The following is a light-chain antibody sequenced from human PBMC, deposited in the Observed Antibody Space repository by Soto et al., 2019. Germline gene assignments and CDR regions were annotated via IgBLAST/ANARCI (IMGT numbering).Light chain of an antibody. V-gene: IGLV2-14*03. CDR3: SSYTSSATRV. Sequence: LNQPASVSGSPGQSITISCTGTSSDVGGYDSVSWYQQHPGKAPKLMIFDVTNRPSGVSIRFSGSKSGNTASLSISGLQTEDEAHYYCSSYTSSATRVFGGGTQLTVL. J-gene: IGLJ3*02. CDR2: DVT. CDR1: SSDVGGYDS.